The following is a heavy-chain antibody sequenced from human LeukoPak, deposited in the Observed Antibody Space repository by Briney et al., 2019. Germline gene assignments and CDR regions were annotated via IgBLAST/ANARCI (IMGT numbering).Heavy chain of an antibody. D-gene: IGHD3-3*01. CDR1: GFTFSSYG. J-gene: IGHJ4*02. CDR3: ARTPYDFSSDY. CDR2: IWYDGSNK. V-gene: IGHV3-33*01. Sequence: GGSLRLSCAASGFTFSSYGMHWVRQAPGKGLEWVAVIWYDGSNKYYADSVKGRFTISRDNSKNTLYLQMNSLRAEDTAVYYCARTPYDFSSDYWGQGTLVTVSS.